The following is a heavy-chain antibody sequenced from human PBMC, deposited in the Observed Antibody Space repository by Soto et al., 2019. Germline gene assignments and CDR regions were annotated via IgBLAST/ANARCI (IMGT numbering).Heavy chain of an antibody. CDR1: GGSISSYY. J-gene: IGHJ4*02. D-gene: IGHD5-18*01. V-gene: IGHV4-59*01. CDR3: ARLHTAMASIYDY. CDR2: IYYSGST. Sequence: NPSETLSLTCTVSGGSISSYYWSWIRQPPGKGLEWIGYIYYSGSTNYNPSLKSRVTISVDTSKNQFSLKLSSVTAADTAVYYCARLHTAMASIYDYWGQGTLVTVSS.